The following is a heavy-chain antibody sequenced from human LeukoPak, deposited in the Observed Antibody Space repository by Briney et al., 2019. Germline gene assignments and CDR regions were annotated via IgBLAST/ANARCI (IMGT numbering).Heavy chain of an antibody. J-gene: IGHJ4*02. CDR2: INPNSGGT. CDR1: GYTFTGYY. D-gene: IGHD6-13*01. Sequence: ASVKVSCKASGYTFTGYYMHWVRQAPGQGLEWMGWINPNSGGTNYAQKFQGRVTMTRDTSTSTVYMELSSLRSEDTAVYYCARDKVIAAPRDFFDYWGQGTLVTVSS. V-gene: IGHV1-2*02. CDR3: ARDKVIAAPRDFFDY.